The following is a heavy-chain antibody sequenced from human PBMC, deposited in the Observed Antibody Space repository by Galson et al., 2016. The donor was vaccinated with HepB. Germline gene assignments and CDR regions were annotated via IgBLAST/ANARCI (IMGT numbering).Heavy chain of an antibody. D-gene: IGHD6-6*01. J-gene: IGHJ3*01. V-gene: IGHV3-48*02. CDR2: ISSSVSTI. Sequence: SLRLSCAGSGFTFSRSGLNWVRQAPGKGLQWISYISSSVSTIYYADSVMGRFTISRANAKNSVYLQMHSLRDDDTAVYYCARELVRSAFDLWGQGTMVTVSS. CDR3: ARELVRSAFDL. CDR1: GFTFSRSG.